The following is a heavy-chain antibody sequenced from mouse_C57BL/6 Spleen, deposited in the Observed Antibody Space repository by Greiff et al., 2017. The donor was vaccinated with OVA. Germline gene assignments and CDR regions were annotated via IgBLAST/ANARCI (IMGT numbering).Heavy chain of an antibody. V-gene: IGHV1-43*01. CDR2: INPSTGGT. CDR3: ARFENWDRYFDV. Sequence: EVKLMESGPELVKPGASVKISCKASGYSFTGYYMHWVKQSSEKSLEWIGEINPSTGGTSYNQKFTGQATSTVDKSSSTAYMQLKSLASEDSAVYYCARFENWDRYFDVWGTGTTVTVSS. J-gene: IGHJ1*03. CDR1: GYSFTGYY. D-gene: IGHD4-1*01.